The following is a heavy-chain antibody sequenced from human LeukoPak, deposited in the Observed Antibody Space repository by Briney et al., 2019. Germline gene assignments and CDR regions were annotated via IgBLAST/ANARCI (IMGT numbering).Heavy chain of an antibody. CDR1: GYTFTGYY. Sequence: AAVKVSCKASGYTFTGYYMHWVRQAPGQGLEWMGWINPNSGGTNYAQKFQGRATMTRDTSISTAYMELSRLRSDDTPVYYCASHPYYYGSGSSPDYWGQGTLVPVSS. J-gene: IGHJ4*02. D-gene: IGHD3-10*01. CDR3: ASHPYYYGSGSSPDY. CDR2: INPNSGGT. V-gene: IGHV1-2*02.